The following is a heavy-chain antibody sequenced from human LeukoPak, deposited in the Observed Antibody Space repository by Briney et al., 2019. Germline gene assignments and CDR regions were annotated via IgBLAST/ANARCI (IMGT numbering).Heavy chain of an antibody. J-gene: IGHJ4*02. CDR2: MSAYNGNT. CDR3: ARRFLSYFDY. Sequence: ASVKVSCKASGYTFTSYGISGVRQAPGQGLEWMGWMSAYNGNTNYAQKLQGRGNMTTDTSTSTAYMELRSLRSDDTAVYYCARRFLSYFDYWGQGTLVTVSS. CDR1: GYTFTSYG. V-gene: IGHV1-18*01. D-gene: IGHD3-3*01.